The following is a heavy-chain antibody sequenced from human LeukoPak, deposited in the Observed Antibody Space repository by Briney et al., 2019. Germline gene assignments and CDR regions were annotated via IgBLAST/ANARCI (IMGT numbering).Heavy chain of an antibody. V-gene: IGHV3-48*03. Sequence: GGSLRLSCAASGFTFSSYEMNWVRQAPGKGLEWVSYISSSGSTIYYADSVKGQFTISRDNAKNSLYLQMNSLRAEDTAVYYCAREDVAVDYWGQGTLVTVSS. CDR1: GFTFSSYE. J-gene: IGHJ4*02. CDR2: ISSSGSTI. D-gene: IGHD2-15*01. CDR3: AREDVAVDY.